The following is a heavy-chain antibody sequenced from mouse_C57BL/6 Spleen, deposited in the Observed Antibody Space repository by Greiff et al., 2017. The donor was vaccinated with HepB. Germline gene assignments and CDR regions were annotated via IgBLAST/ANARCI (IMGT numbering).Heavy chain of an antibody. CDR2: ISYDGSN. V-gene: IGHV3-6*01. CDR3: EREVDDEEGWFGD. J-gene: IGHJ3*01. CDR1: GYSITSGYY. Sequence: EVQLQESGPGLVKPSQSLSLTCSVTGYSITSGYYWNWIRQFPGNKLEWMGYISYDGSNNYNTSIKNRIPINRDTSKNQLFLKLNSVTTEDTATYNCEREVDDEEGWFGDWGKGTMVTVAA.